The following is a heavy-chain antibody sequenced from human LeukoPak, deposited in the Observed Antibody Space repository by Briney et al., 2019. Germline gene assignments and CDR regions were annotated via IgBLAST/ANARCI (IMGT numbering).Heavy chain of an antibody. CDR3: ARYTDYDILTGTGNWYFDL. CDR1: GFTFSSYW. Sequence: PGGSLRLSCAASGFTFSSYWMSWVRQAPGKGLEWVANIKQDGSEKYYVDSVKGRFTISRDNAKNSLYLQMNSLRAEDTAVYYCARYTDYDILTGTGNWYFDLWGRGTLVTVSS. V-gene: IGHV3-7*01. CDR2: IKQDGSEK. J-gene: IGHJ2*01. D-gene: IGHD3-9*01.